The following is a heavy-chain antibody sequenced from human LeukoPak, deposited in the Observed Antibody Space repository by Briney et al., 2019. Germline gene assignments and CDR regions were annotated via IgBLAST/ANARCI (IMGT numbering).Heavy chain of an antibody. J-gene: IGHJ4*02. CDR1: GFTFSSYA. Sequence: PGGSLRLSCAASGFTFSSYAMSWVRQAPGKGLEWVSAISGSGGSTYYADSVKGRFTISRDNSKNTLYLQMNSLRAEDTAVYYCAKSRELGYCSGGSCYGQGYWGQGTLVTVSS. CDR3: AKSRELGYCSGGSCYGQGY. CDR2: ISGSGGST. D-gene: IGHD2-15*01. V-gene: IGHV3-23*01.